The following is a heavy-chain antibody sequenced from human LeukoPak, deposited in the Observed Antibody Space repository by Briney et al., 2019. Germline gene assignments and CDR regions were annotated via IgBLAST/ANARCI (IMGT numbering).Heavy chain of an antibody. J-gene: IGHJ4*02. CDR3: ARDWGSSVGATPY. D-gene: IGHD1-26*01. CDR1: GGTFSSYA. CDR2: IIPIFGTA. Sequence: SVKVSCKASGGTFSSYAISWVRQAPGQGLEWMGGIIPIFGTANYAQKFQGRVTITADESTSTAYMELSSLRSDDTAVYYCARDWGSSVGATPYWGQGTLVTVSP. V-gene: IGHV1-69*01.